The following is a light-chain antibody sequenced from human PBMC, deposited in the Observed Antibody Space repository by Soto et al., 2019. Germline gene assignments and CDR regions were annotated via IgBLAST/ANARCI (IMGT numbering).Light chain of an antibody. J-gene: IGLJ1*01. Sequence: QSVLTQPPSASGTPGQRVTISCSGSSSNIGRNTVNWYQQLPGTAPKLLIYRNNQRPSGVPDRFSGSKSGTSASLAISGLRSEDVAVYYSPAWDDSLNGQVFGTGTKVTVL. CDR3: PAWDDSLNGQV. CDR1: SSNIGRNT. V-gene: IGLV1-44*01. CDR2: RNN.